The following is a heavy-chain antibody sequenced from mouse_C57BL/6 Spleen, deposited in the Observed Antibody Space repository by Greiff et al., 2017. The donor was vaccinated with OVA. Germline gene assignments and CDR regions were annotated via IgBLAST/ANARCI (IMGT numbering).Heavy chain of an antibody. Sequence: QVQLQQPGAELVKPGASVKMSCKASGYTFTSYWITWVKQRPGQGLEWIGDIYPGSGSTNYNEKFKSKATLTVDTSSSTAYMQLSSLTSEDSAVYYCARGGYGNYNRYFDVWGTGTTVTVSS. CDR3: ARGGYGNYNRYFDV. J-gene: IGHJ1*03. CDR2: IYPGSGST. CDR1: GYTFTSYW. D-gene: IGHD2-10*02. V-gene: IGHV1-55*01.